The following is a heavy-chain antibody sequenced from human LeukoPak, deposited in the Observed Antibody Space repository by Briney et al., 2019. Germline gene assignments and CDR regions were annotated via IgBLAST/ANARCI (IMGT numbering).Heavy chain of an antibody. D-gene: IGHD5-12*01. V-gene: IGHV4-59*08. CDR1: GGSISSYS. CDR3: ARQSPRGYSGYDPFDY. CDR2: ISHSGTT. J-gene: IGHJ4*02. Sequence: SETLSLTCIVSGGSISSYSWNWIRQSPGKGLEWVGYISHSGTTSYNSYLRSRVTISVDTPKNQFSLKLSSVTAADTAVYYCARQSPRGYSGYDPFDYWGQGTLVSVSS.